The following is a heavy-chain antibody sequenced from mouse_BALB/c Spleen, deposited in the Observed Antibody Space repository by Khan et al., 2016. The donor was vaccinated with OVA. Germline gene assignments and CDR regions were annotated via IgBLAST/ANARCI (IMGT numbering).Heavy chain of an antibody. Sequence: QVQLQQSGAELMKPGASVKISCKATGYTFSSYWIEWVKQRPGHGLEWIGELLPGSGSTNYNEKFKGKATFTADTSSNTAYMQLSSLTSEDSAVYYCARVNYGSRDYFDYWGQGTTLTVSS. V-gene: IGHV1-9*01. D-gene: IGHD1-1*01. CDR1: GYTFSSYW. CDR2: LLPGSGST. J-gene: IGHJ2*01. CDR3: ARVNYGSRDYFDY.